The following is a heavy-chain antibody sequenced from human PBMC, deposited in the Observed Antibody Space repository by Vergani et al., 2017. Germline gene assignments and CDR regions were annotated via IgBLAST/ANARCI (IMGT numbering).Heavy chain of an antibody. CDR2: IYYSGST. D-gene: IGHD2-2*01. CDR1: GGSISSSSYY. V-gene: IGHV4-39*01. Sequence: QLQLQESGPGLVKPSETLSLTCTVSGGSISSSSYYWGWIRQPPGKGLEWIGSIYYSGSTYYNPSLKSRVTISVDKSKNQFSLKLSSVTAADTAVYYCARLSCSSTSCFYYYYYYMDVWGKGTTVTVSS. CDR3: ARLSCSSTSCFYYYYYYMDV. J-gene: IGHJ6*03.